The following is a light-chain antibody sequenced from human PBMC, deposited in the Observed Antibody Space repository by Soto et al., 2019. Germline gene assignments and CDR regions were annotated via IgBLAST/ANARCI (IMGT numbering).Light chain of an antibody. CDR2: VAS. V-gene: IGKV3-15*01. CDR3: QHYNNWPLT. CDR1: QSIRTN. Sequence: EIVMTQSPATLSVSPGERATLSCRASQSIRTNLAWYQQKPGQAPRLLIFVASTRAAGIPARFSGSGSGTGFTLTIDSLQSEDFAVYYCQHYNNWPLTFGGGTKVDI. J-gene: IGKJ4*01.